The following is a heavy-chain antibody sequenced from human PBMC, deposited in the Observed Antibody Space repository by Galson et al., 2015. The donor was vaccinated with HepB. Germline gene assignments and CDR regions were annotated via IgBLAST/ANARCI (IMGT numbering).Heavy chain of an antibody. D-gene: IGHD2-2*01. V-gene: IGHV5-10-1*01. CDR1: GYSFTSYW. CDR2: IDPSDSYT. J-gene: IGHJ6*02. CDR3: ARGVPAASKYYYYYYGMDV. Sequence: QSGAEVTKPGESLRISCKGSGYSFTSYWISWVRQMPGKGLEWMGRIDPSDSYTNYSPSFQGHVTISADKSISTAYLQWSSLKASDTAMYYCARGVPAASKYYYYYYGMDVWGQGTTVTVSS.